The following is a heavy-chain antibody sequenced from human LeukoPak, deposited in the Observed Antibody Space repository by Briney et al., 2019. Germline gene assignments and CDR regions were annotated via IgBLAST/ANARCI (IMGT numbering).Heavy chain of an antibody. D-gene: IGHD1-26*01. CDR2: ISSNGGST. CDR3: ARDGGSYSPLYYFDY. Sequence: GGSLRLSCAASGFTFSSYAMHWVRQAPGKGLEYVSAISSNGGSTYYANSVKGRFTISRDNSKNTLYLQMGSLRAEDVAVYYCARDGGSYSPLYYFDYWGQGTLVTVSS. V-gene: IGHV3-64*01. CDR1: GFTFSSYA. J-gene: IGHJ4*02.